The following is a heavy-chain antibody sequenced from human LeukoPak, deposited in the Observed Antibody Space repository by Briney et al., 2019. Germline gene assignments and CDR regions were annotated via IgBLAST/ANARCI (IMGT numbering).Heavy chain of an antibody. V-gene: IGHV3-23*01. CDR2: ISGSGAMT. Sequence: GGSLRLSCAASGFTLSNHAMIWVRQAPGKGLECVSSISGSGAMTYYADSVKGRFTISRDNAMDTLYLQMNSLRADDTAVYYCAKDRVDGSGSQFDSWGQGSLVIVSS. J-gene: IGHJ4*02. CDR3: AKDRVDGSGSQFDS. D-gene: IGHD3-10*01. CDR1: GFTLSNHA.